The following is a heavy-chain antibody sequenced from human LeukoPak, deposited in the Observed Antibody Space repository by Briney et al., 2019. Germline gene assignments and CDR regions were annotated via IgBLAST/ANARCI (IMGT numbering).Heavy chain of an antibody. J-gene: IGHJ4*02. CDR2: IYDSGTT. CDR1: GGSITGNYY. CDR3: ARGVNVMTFGGL. V-gene: IGHV4-59*01. D-gene: IGHD3-16*01. Sequence: SETLSLTCTVSGGSITGNYYWSWIRQPPGKGLEWIGYIYDSGTTNYNPSLESRVTISVDTSKNQISLKLTSVTAADTAVYYCARGVNVMTFGGLWGQGTLVTVSS.